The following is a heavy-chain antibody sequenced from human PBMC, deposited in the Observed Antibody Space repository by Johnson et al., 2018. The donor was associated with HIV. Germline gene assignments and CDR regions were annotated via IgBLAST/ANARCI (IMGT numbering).Heavy chain of an antibody. CDR2: IKQDGSVK. CDR1: GFTFSSYA. J-gene: IGHJ3*02. V-gene: IGHV3-7*01. Sequence: VLLVESGGGVVQPGRSLRLSCAASGFTFSSYAMHWVRQAPGKGLEWVANIKQDGSVKNSVDSVKGRFTISRDNAKNSLYLQMNSLRAEDTAVYYCARRGLANAFDIWGQGTMVTVSS. D-gene: IGHD3-10*01. CDR3: ARRGLANAFDI.